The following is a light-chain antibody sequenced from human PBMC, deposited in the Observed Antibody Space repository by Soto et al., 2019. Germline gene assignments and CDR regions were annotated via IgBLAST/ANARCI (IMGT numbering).Light chain of an antibody. CDR2: DAS. J-gene: IGKJ4*02. Sequence: IRMTQSPSSLSASVGDRVTITCQASQDITNSLNWYQQKPGKAPNLLIFDASNLDAGVPSRFNGSGSGTYFTFTIHSLEPEDVATYYCQQHNHWSRTFGGGTKVDIK. CDR3: QQHNHWSRT. V-gene: IGKV1-33*01. CDR1: QDITNS.